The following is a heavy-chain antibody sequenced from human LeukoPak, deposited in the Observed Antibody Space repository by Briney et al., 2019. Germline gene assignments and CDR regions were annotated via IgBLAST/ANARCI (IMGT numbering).Heavy chain of an antibody. Sequence: SQTLSLTCTASRGSINTDHPYSGWIRQSPRKGLQWHGSILYSGATYYDPSLESRVTISVDLSQTPLSLTLASVTAADTASYFAGHLSGKTDYWGQGILITVSS. V-gene: IGHV4-39*01. CDR1: RGSINTDHPY. CDR2: ILYSGAT. D-gene: IGHD3-10*01. J-gene: IGHJ4*02. CDR3: AGHLSGKTDY.